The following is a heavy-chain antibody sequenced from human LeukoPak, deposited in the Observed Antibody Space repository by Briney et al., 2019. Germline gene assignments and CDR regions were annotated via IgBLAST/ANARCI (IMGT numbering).Heavy chain of an antibody. CDR1: GLIFSGYG. V-gene: IGHV3-NL1*01. J-gene: IGHJ4*02. D-gene: IGHD3-16*01. CDR3: ARTRGGLLDYFDY. CDR2: IYSGGSGTT. Sequence: GRSLRLSCAASGLIFSGYGMHWVRQAPGKGLEWVSVIYSGGSGTTYYADSVKGRFTISRDNSKNTLYLQMNSLRAEDTAVYYCARTRGGLLDYFDYWGQGTLVTVSS.